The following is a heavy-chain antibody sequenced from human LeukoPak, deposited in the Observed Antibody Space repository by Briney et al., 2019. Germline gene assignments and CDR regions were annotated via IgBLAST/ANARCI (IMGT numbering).Heavy chain of an antibody. Sequence: SETLPLTCAVYGGSFSGYYWSWIRQPPGKGLEWIGEINHSGSTNYNPSLKSRVTISVDTSKNQFSLKLSSVTAADTAVYYCARGTIPLIAAAPYYYYGMDVWGQGTTVTVSS. V-gene: IGHV4-34*01. CDR1: GGSFSGYY. J-gene: IGHJ6*02. CDR2: INHSGST. CDR3: ARGTIPLIAAAPYYYYGMDV. D-gene: IGHD6-13*01.